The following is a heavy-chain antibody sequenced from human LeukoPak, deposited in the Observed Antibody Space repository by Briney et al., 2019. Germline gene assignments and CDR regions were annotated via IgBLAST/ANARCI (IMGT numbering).Heavy chain of an antibody. CDR2: ISSNEDNT. CDR3: VRGTGY. CDR1: GFTFSTYV. V-gene: IGHV3-64D*06. Sequence: GGSLRLSCSVSGFTFSTYVMHWVRQAPGKGLGYVSAISSNEDNTYYADSVKGRFTISRDNSKNTLYLQMSSLRPDDTAVYFCVRGTGYWGQGTLVTVSS. J-gene: IGHJ4*02.